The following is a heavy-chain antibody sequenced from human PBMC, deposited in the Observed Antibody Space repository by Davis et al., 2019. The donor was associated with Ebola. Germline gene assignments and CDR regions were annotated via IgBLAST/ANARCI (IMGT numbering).Heavy chain of an antibody. CDR2: TRQYGGEE. CDR3: AIDSRSTTSGAH. Sequence: PGGSLRLSCAASGFILSSFSMTWIRQAPGKGLEWVASTRQYGGEEYYVDSVKGRFTISRDNAKNSLYLQMNSLRAEDTAVFYCAIDSRSTTSGAHWGQGTLVTVSS. J-gene: IGHJ4*02. V-gene: IGHV3-7*01. CDR1: GFILSSFS. D-gene: IGHD1-1*01.